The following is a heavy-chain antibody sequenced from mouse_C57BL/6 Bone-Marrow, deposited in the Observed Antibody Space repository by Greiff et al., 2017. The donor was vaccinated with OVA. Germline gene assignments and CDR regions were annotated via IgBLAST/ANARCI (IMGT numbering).Heavy chain of an antibody. CDR2: IYPRSGNT. D-gene: IGHD1-1*01. CDR1: GYTFTSYG. V-gene: IGHV1-81*01. CDR3: ARGSLVTTVVFDY. Sequence: VHLVESGAELARPGASVKLSCKASGYTFTSYGISWVKQRTGQGLEWIGEIYPRSGNTYYNEKFKGKATLTADKSSSTAYMELRSLTSEDSAVYFCARGSLVTTVVFDYWGQGTTLTVSS. J-gene: IGHJ2*01.